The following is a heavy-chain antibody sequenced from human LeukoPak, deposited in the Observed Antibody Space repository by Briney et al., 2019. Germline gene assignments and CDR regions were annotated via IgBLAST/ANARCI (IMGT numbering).Heavy chain of an antibody. CDR2: IYPGDSDI. CDR3: ARLNRIIAAAGSPPHIDY. V-gene: IGHV5-51*01. CDR1: GYSFTTYW. D-gene: IGHD6-13*01. Sequence: GESLKISCKGSGYSFTTYWIGWVRQMPGQGLEWMAIIYPGDSDIRYSPSFQGQVTISADKSISTAYLQWSSLKASDTAMYYCARLNRIIAAAGSPPHIDYWGQGTLVTVSS. J-gene: IGHJ4*02.